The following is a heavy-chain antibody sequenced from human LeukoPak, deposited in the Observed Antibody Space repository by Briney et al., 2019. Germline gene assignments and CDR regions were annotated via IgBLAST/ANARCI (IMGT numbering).Heavy chain of an antibody. D-gene: IGHD2-21*01. CDR3: CHSSSDRTAAFDI. Sequence: SQTISLTCAISGDSVARNSAGWNWIRQSPSRGLEWLGRTCCRSKWYNDYAVSVKSGVTMHPDPSKKQFASQLHSLTPDDTAVYYCCHSSSDRTAAFDIWSRGTVVTVSS. CDR2: TCCRSKWYN. CDR1: GDSVARNSAG. J-gene: IGHJ3*02. V-gene: IGHV6-1*01.